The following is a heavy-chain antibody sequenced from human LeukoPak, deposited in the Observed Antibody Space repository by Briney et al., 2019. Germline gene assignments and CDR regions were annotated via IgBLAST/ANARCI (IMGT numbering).Heavy chain of an antibody. D-gene: IGHD6-19*01. CDR2: IYYSGST. V-gene: IGHV4-39*07. Sequence: SQTLSLTCTVSGGSISSSSYYWGWIRQPPGKGLEWIGSIYYSGSTYYNPSLKSRVTISVDTSKNQFSLKLSSVTAADTAVYYCARGGMYSSGWYFHFDYWGQGTLVTVSS. J-gene: IGHJ4*02. CDR3: ARGGMYSSGWYFHFDY. CDR1: GGSISSSSYY.